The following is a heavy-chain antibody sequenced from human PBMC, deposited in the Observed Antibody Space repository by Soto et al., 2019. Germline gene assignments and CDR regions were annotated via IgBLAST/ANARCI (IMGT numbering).Heavy chain of an antibody. CDR3: AREGFTVTTTYYYYYLDV. D-gene: IGHD4-17*01. V-gene: IGHV1-3*01. J-gene: IGHJ6*03. CDR2: INAGNGNT. Sequence: ASVKVSCKASGYTFTNYAVHWVRQAPGQRLEWMGWINAGNGNTKYSQKLQGRVTITWDTSASTAYMELSSLRSEDTALYFCAREGFTVTTTYYYYYLDVWGKGTTVTVSS. CDR1: GYTFTNYA.